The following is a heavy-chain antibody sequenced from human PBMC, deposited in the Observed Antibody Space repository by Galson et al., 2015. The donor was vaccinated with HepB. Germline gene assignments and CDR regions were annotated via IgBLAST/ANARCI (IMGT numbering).Heavy chain of an antibody. D-gene: IGHD6-19*01. J-gene: IGHJ4*02. CDR2: ISYDGSNK. CDR1: GFTFSSYG. Sequence: SLRLSCAASGFTFSSYGMHWVRQAPGKGLEWVAVISYDGSNKYYADSVKGRFTISRDNSKNTLYLQMNSLRAEDTAVYYCAKDRVAVAGTFDYWGQGTLVTVSS. CDR3: AKDRVAVAGTFDY. V-gene: IGHV3-30*18.